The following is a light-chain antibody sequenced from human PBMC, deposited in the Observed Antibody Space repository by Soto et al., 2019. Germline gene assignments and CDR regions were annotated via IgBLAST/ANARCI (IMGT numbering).Light chain of an antibody. V-gene: IGLV2-14*03. CDR2: DVS. CDR3: SSYASGSTNVL. Sequence: QSALAQPASVSGSPGQSITISCTGTSSDVGYFDYVSWYQQHPGKAPKLMIFDVSDRSSGVSDRFSGSKSGNTASLTISGLQAEDEADYFCSSYASGSTNVLFGGGTKVTVL. J-gene: IGLJ3*02. CDR1: SSDVGYFDY.